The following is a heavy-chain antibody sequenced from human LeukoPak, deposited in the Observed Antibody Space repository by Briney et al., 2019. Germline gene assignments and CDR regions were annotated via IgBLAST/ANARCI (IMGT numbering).Heavy chain of an antibody. Sequence: SETLSLTCAVYGGSFSGYYWSWIRQPPGKGLEWIGEINHSGSTNYNPSLKSRVTISVDTSKNQFSLKLSSVTAADTAVYYCARDHSSERWFDPWGQGTLVTVSS. D-gene: IGHD4-11*01. CDR1: GGSFSGYY. J-gene: IGHJ5*02. CDR3: ARDHSSERWFDP. V-gene: IGHV4-34*01. CDR2: INHSGST.